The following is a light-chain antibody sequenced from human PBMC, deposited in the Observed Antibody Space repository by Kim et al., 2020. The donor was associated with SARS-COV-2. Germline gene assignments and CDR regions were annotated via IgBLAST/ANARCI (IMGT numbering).Light chain of an antibody. V-gene: IGLV2-11*01. CDR3: CSYAGSYTVVL. CDR2: DVN. CDR1: SSDVGGYNH. J-gene: IGLJ2*01. Sequence: QSALTQPRSVSGSPGQSVTISCTGTSSDVGGYNHVSWYQQHPGKAPKLMIYDVNKRPSGVTDRFSGSKSGNTASLTISGLQAEDEADYYCCSYAGSYTVVLFGGGTQLTVL.